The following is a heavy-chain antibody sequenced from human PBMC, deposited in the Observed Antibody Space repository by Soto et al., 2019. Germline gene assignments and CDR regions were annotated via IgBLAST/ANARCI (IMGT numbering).Heavy chain of an antibody. CDR2: MYYSGET. CDR3: ARHRQWGAFDI. Sequence: PSETLSLTCTVSGGSVSSNNYYFGWIRQPPGERLEWIGSMYYSGETYYNPSLKSRVTISVDTSKNQLSLKLTSVTAADTAVYYCARHRQWGAFDIWGQGTMVTVSS. D-gene: IGHD1-26*01. CDR1: GGSVSSNNYY. J-gene: IGHJ3*02. V-gene: IGHV4-39*01.